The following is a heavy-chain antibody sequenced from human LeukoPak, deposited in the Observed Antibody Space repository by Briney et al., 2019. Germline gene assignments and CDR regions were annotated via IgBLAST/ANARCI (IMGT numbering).Heavy chain of an antibody. CDR1: TITFRSYV. CDR3: AKKLIDSNGFDI. J-gene: IGHJ3*02. CDR2: MSGTGGRT. Sequence: GGSLRLSCAASTITFRSYVMTWVRQAPGKGLEWVSAMSGTGGRTYYADSVKGRFTISRDNSKNTLHLQMNSLRAEDTAVYYCAKKLIDSNGFDIWGQGTMVTVSS. V-gene: IGHV3-23*01. D-gene: IGHD2-15*01.